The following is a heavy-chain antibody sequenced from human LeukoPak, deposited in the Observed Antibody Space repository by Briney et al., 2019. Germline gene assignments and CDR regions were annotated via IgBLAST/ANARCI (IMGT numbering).Heavy chain of an antibody. Sequence: SETLSLTCTVSGGSISSYYWSWIRQPPGKGLEWIGYTSYTRSTNYNPSLKSRVTISVDTSKNQFSLKLSSVTAADTAVYYCARVQAGGGNRRFDYWGQGTLVTVSS. V-gene: IGHV4-59*01. CDR3: ARVQAGGGNRRFDY. J-gene: IGHJ4*02. CDR1: GGSISSYY. D-gene: IGHD4-23*01. CDR2: TSYTRST.